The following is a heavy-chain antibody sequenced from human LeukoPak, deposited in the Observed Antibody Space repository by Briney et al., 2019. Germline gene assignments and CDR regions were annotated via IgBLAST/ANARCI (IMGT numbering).Heavy chain of an antibody. CDR3: ARGPPTSRSGAHFDY. Sequence: PGGSLRLSCAASGFTFSHYAMYWVRQAPGEGLQWVAFISYSGNNYYYADSVKGRFIISRDDSKNTLYVEMNSLRLDDTAIYYCARGPPTSRSGAHFDYWGQGSLVTVSP. V-gene: IGHV3-30*03. J-gene: IGHJ4*02. CDR2: ISYSGNNY. CDR1: GFTFSHYA. D-gene: IGHD5-12*01.